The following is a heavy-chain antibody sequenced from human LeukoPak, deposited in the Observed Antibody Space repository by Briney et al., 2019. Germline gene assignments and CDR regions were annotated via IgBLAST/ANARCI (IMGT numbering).Heavy chain of an antibody. CDR1: GYTFTSYG. D-gene: IGHD6-6*01. CDR3: ARVDDSSSPPYFDY. J-gene: IGHJ4*02. CDR2: ISAYNGNT. V-gene: IGHV1-18*01. Sequence: ASVKVSCKASGYTFTSYGISWVRQAPGQGLEWMGWISAYNGNTNYAQKLQGRVTMTTDTSTSTAYMDLRSLRSDDTAVYYCARVDDSSSPPYFDYWGQGTLVTVSS.